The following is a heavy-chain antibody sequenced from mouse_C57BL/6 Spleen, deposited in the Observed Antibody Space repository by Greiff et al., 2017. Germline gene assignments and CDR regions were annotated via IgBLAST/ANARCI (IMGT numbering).Heavy chain of an antibody. CDR1: GFNIKDYY. CDR2: IDPEDGDT. J-gene: IGHJ2*01. D-gene: IGHD1-2*01. V-gene: IGHV14-1*01. Sequence: VQLKESGAELVRPGASVKLSCTASGFNIKDYYMHWVKQRPEQGLEWIGRIDPEDGDTEYAPKFQGKATMTANTSSNPAYLQLSSLTSEDTAVYYCTTSPYYGPCYWGQGTTLTVSS. CDR3: TTSPYYGPCY.